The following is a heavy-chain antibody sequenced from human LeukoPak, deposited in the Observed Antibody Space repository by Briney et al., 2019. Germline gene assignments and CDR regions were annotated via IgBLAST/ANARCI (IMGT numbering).Heavy chain of an antibody. CDR1: GFTFSSYA. Sequence: QSGGSLRLSCAASGFTFSSYAMHWVRQAPGKGLEWVAVISYDGSNKYYADSVKGRFIISRDNSKNTLYLQMNSLRAEDTAVYYCARDPSIAAAGPAGYFDYWGQGTLVTVSS. V-gene: IGHV3-30-3*01. J-gene: IGHJ4*02. CDR2: ISYDGSNK. CDR3: ARDPSIAAAGPAGYFDY. D-gene: IGHD6-13*01.